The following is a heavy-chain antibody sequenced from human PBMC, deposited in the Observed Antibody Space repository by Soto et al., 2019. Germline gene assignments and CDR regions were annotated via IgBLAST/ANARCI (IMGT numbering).Heavy chain of an antibody. Sequence: SETLSLTCAVYGESFSGYYWSWIRQPPGKGLEWIGEINHSGNTNYNPSLKSRVTISVDTSKNQFSLNLSSVTAADTAVYYCARGVRAAIGHWGDSSTNQLEDVWGQGTTVTVS. CDR1: GESFSGYY. CDR2: INHSGNT. D-gene: IGHD2-2*02. V-gene: IGHV4-34*01. CDR3: ARGVRAAIGHWGDSSTNQLEDV. J-gene: IGHJ6*02.